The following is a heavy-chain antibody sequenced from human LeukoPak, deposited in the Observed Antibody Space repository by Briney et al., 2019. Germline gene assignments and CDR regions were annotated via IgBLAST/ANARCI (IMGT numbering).Heavy chain of an antibody. CDR3: ARNQASGFDY. CDR1: GYTFTSYG. Sequence: GASVKVSCKASGYTFTSYGISWVRQAPGQGLEWMGFINPSGGSTSYAQKFQGRVTMTRDMSTSTVYMELSSLRSEDTAVYYCARNQASGFDYWGQGTLVTVSS. CDR2: INPSGGST. D-gene: IGHD3-10*01. V-gene: IGHV1-46*01. J-gene: IGHJ4*02.